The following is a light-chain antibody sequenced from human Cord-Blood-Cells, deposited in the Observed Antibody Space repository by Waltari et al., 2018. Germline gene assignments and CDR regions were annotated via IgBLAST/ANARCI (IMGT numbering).Light chain of an antibody. CDR2: GAS. Sequence: EIVMMQSPSTLSVSPVESATLPCRASQRVSSNLAWYQQKHGQAPRLLIYGASTRPTGIPARFSGSGSGTEFTLTISSLQSEDFAVYYCQQYNNWPPTFGQGTKVEIK. J-gene: IGKJ1*01. CDR3: QQYNNWPPT. V-gene: IGKV3-15*01. CDR1: QRVSSN.